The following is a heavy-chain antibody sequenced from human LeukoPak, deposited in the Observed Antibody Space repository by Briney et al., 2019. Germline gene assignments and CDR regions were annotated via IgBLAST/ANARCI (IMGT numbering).Heavy chain of an antibody. CDR1: GFTFSRYA. J-gene: IGHJ4*02. CDR3: AKAVDIVVVPAANYFDY. CDR2: ISGSGGST. Sequence: PGGSLRLSCAASGFTFSRYAMSWVRQAPGKGLEWVSAISGSGGSTYYADSVKGRFTISRDNSKNTLYLQMNSLRAEDTAVYYCAKAVDIVVVPAANYFDYWGQGTLVTVSS. D-gene: IGHD2-2*01. V-gene: IGHV3-23*01.